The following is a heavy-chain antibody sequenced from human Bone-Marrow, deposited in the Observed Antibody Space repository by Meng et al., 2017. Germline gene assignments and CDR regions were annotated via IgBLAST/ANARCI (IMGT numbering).Heavy chain of an antibody. D-gene: IGHD3-9*01. Sequence: GESLKISCAASGFTFSSYSMNWVRQAPGKGLEWVSSISSSSSYIYYADSVKGRFTISRDNAKNSLYLQMNSLRAEDTAVYYYARAYDIPINDYWGQGTLVTVSS. V-gene: IGHV3-21*01. CDR2: ISSSSSYI. J-gene: IGHJ4*02. CDR3: ARAYDIPINDY. CDR1: GFTFSSYS.